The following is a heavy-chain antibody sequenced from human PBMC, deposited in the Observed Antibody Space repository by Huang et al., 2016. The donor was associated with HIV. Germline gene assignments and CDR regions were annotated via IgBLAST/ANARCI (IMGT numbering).Heavy chain of an antibody. Sequence: QVQLVQSGSELRKPGASVKVSCQASGYTFTRYAMNWVRQAPGQGLEWMGWINTNTGNPTYAQAFTGRFVLSLDTSVSTAYLQISSPEAEDTAVYYCARDYYDSRGYDIHAVVDYWGQGTLVTVSS. CDR2: INTNTGNP. D-gene: IGHD3-22*01. CDR3: ARDYYDSRGYDIHAVVDY. J-gene: IGHJ4*02. V-gene: IGHV7-4-1*02. CDR1: GYTFTRYA.